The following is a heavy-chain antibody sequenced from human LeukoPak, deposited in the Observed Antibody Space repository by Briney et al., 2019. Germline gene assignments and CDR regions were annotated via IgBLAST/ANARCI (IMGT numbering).Heavy chain of an antibody. J-gene: IGHJ6*02. V-gene: IGHV4-30-2*01. CDR1: GGSISSGGYS. CDR2: IYHSGST. D-gene: IGHD5-24*01. CDR3: GSFRDGYPRGMDV. Sequence: SETLSLTCAVSGGSISSGGYSWSWIRQPPGKGLEWIGYIYHSGSTYYNPSLKSRVTISVDRSKNQFSLKLSSVTAADTAVYYCGSFRDGYPRGMDVWGQGTTVTVSS.